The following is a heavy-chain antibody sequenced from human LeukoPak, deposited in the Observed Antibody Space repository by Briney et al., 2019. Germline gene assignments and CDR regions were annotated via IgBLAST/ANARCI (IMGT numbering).Heavy chain of an antibody. CDR2: INSDGSST. CDR1: GFTFSSYR. Sequence: GGSLRLSCAASGFTFSSYRMHWVRQAPGKGLVWVSRINSDGSSTSYADSVKGRFTISRDNAKNTLYLQMNSLRAEDTAVYYCARGNGDSGYYYYGMDVWGQGTTVTVSS. D-gene: IGHD4-17*01. CDR3: ARGNGDSGYYYYGMDV. V-gene: IGHV3-74*01. J-gene: IGHJ6*02.